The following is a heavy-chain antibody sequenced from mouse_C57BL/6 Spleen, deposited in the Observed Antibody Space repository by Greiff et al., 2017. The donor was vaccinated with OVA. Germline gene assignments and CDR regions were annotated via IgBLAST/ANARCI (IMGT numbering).Heavy chain of an antibody. J-gene: IGHJ1*03. CDR3: ARKEAYYSNFWYFDV. D-gene: IGHD2-5*01. V-gene: IGHV1-42*01. Sequence: EVQLQQSGPELVKPGASVKISCKASGYSFTGYYMNWVKQSPEKSLEWIGEINPSTGGTTYNQKFKAKATLTVDKSSSTAYMQLKSLTSEDSAVYYCARKEAYYSNFWYFDVWGTGTTVTVSS. CDR1: GYSFTGYY. CDR2: INPSTGGT.